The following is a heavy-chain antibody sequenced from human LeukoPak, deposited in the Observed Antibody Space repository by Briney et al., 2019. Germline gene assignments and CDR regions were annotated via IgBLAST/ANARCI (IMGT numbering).Heavy chain of an antibody. CDR2: TYYSAST. Sequence: SETLSLTCTVSGGSVSSGSYYWSWIRQPPGKGLEWIGYTYYSASTNYNPSLKSRVTISVDTSNNQFSPKLSSVTAADTAVYYCARGSRGYSYGWGQGTQVTVSS. V-gene: IGHV4-61*01. CDR3: ARGSRGYSYG. D-gene: IGHD5-18*01. CDR1: GGSVSSGSYY. J-gene: IGHJ4*02.